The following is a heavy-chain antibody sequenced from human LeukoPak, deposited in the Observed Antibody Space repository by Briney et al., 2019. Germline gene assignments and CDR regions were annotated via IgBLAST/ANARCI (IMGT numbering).Heavy chain of an antibody. CDR1: GGSISSYY. D-gene: IGHD5-18*01. CDR3: AGGYSRNYFDY. CDR2: IYYSGST. V-gene: IGHV4-59*08. J-gene: IGHJ4*02. Sequence: PSETLSLTCTASGGSISSYYWSWIRQPPGKGLEWIGYIYYSGSTYYNPSLKGRVTISIDTSKNQLSLKLSSVTAADTAVYYCAGGYSRNYFDYWGQGTLVTVSS.